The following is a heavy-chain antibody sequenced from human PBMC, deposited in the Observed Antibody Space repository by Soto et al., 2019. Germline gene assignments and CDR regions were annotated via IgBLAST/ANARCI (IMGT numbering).Heavy chain of an antibody. V-gene: IGHV1-18*04. D-gene: IGHD5-12*01. CDR2: VTPYKADT. CDR1: DYTLTNYG. Sequence: QAQLVQSGDEVKKSGASVRVSCKASDYTLTNYGVTWVRQAPGQGLEWLGRVTPYKADTNSAQNLQGRVTMATDTSTNTAYLELRSLRSDDTAVYFCATDGPSNSGNLYAFDIWGQGTMVTVSA. J-gene: IGHJ3*02. CDR3: ATDGPSNSGNLYAFDI.